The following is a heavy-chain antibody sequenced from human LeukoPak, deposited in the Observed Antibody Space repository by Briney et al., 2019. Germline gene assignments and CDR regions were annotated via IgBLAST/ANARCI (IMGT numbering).Heavy chain of an antibody. Sequence: PGGSLRLSCAASGFTFSSYWMSWVRQAPGKGLEWVANIKQDGSEKYYVDSVKGRFTISRDNAKNSLYLQMNSLRAEDTAVYYCARDKHWLQPSYYFDYWGQGTLVTVSS. J-gene: IGHJ4*02. CDR3: ARDKHWLQPSYYFDY. CDR1: GFTFSSYW. CDR2: IKQDGSEK. V-gene: IGHV3-7*01. D-gene: IGHD5-24*01.